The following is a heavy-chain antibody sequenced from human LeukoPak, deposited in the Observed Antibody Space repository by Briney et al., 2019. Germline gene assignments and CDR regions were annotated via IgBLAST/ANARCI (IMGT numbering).Heavy chain of an antibody. V-gene: IGHV1-46*01. CDR2: INPSGGST. CDR3: ARDRFTAMDWYFDL. CDR1: GYTFTSYY. D-gene: IGHD5-18*01. Sequence: GASVKVSCKASGYTFTSYYMHWVRQAPGQGLEWMGIINPSGGSTSYAQKFQGRVTMTTDTSTSTAYMELRSLRSDDTAVYYCARDRFTAMDWYFDLWGRGTLVTVSS. J-gene: IGHJ2*01.